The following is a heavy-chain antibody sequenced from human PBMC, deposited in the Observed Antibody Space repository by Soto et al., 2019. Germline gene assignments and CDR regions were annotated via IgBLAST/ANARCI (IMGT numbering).Heavy chain of an antibody. J-gene: IGHJ6*02. D-gene: IGHD6-19*01. V-gene: IGHV4-59*01. CDR2: IYYRGST. CDR3: ARSLSRRLVRYDGMDV. CDR1: GGSISSYY. Sequence: SETLSLTCTVYGGSISSYYWSWIWQPAWSGLECIGYIYYRGSTHYNPSLKSRVPISVDTSKNQFSLKLSSVTAADTAVYYCARSLSRRLVRYDGMDVWGQGNTVS.